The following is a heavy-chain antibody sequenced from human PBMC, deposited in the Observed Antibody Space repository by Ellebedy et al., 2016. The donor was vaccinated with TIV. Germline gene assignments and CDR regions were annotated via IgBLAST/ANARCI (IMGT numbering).Heavy chain of an antibody. D-gene: IGHD1-14*01. Sequence: GGSLRLXCAASGFNFKNFDLHWVRQAPGKGLEWLSVISFDGTTKYYADSVKGRFAISRDTSKNTLYLQMDSLRTEDTAVYYCAKGPGTASFFEYWGQGTLVTVSS. J-gene: IGHJ4*02. CDR2: ISFDGTTK. V-gene: IGHV3-30*09. CDR1: GFNFKNFD. CDR3: AKGPGTASFFEY.